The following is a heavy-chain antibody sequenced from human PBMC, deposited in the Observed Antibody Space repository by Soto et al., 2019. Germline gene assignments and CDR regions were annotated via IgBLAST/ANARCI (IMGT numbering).Heavy chain of an antibody. CDR2: IKQDGSEK. CDR1: GFTFSSYW. Sequence: GGSLRLSCAASGFTFSSYWMSWVRQAPGKGLEWVADIKQDGSEKYYVDSVKGRFTISRDNAKNSLYLQMNSLRAEDTAVYYCARGQGSTRGGSYYGRFAFDIWGQGTMVTVSS. J-gene: IGHJ3*02. CDR3: ARGQGSTRGGSYYGRFAFDI. D-gene: IGHD1-26*01. V-gene: IGHV3-7*04.